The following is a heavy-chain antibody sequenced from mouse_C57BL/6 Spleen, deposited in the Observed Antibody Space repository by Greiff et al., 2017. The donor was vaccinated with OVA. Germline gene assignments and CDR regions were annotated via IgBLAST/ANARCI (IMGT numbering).Heavy chain of an antibody. Sequence: VQLQQSGSELVRPGASVTLSCKASGYTFTDYEMHWVKQTPVHGLEWIGAIDPETGGTAYNQKFKGKAILTADKSSSTAYMELRSLTSEDSAVYYCTRGGFAYWGQGTLVTVSA. V-gene: IGHV1-15*01. CDR1: GYTFTDYE. CDR2: IDPETGGT. J-gene: IGHJ3*01. CDR3: TRGGFAY.